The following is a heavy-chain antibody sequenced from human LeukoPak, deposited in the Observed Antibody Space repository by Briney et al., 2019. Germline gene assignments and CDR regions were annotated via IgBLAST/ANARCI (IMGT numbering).Heavy chain of an antibody. CDR3: ARETLKGYHAFDI. V-gene: IGHV3-21*01. J-gene: IGHJ3*02. CDR1: GFTFSSYG. CDR2: ISGSGSCI. Sequence: GGSLRLSCAASGFTFSSYGMNWVRQAPGKGLGWVSSISGSGSCIYYADSVKGRFTICRDNAKNSMYLQMNSLRAEDTAVYYCARETLKGYHAFDIWGQGTMVTVSS. D-gene: IGHD5-12*01.